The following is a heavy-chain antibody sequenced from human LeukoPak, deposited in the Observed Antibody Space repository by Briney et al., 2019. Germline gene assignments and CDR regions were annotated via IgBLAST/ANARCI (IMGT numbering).Heavy chain of an antibody. V-gene: IGHV5-51*01. Sequence: GESLKISCKGSGYSFTSYWIGWVRQMPGKGLEWMGIIYPGDSYTSYSPSFQGQVTISADKSISTAYLQWSSLKASDTAMYYCARQSVGSSWYGGFDYWGQGTMVTVSS. CDR1: GYSFTSYW. J-gene: IGHJ4*02. D-gene: IGHD6-13*01. CDR2: IYPGDSYT. CDR3: ARQSVGSSWYGGFDY.